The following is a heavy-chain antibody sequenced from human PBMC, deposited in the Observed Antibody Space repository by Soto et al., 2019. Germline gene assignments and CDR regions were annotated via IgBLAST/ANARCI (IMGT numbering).Heavy chain of an antibody. CDR1: GGTFSSYG. CDR3: ASVGGQGESSGVYGMDV. CDR2: IIPIFGTA. J-gene: IGHJ6*02. Sequence: SLKVSCNASGGTFSSYGISWVLQAPGQGLEWMGGIIPIFGTANYAQKFQGRVTITADESTSTAYMELSSLRSEDTAVYYCASVGGQGESSGVYGMDVWGQGTTVTVS. D-gene: IGHD6-19*01. V-gene: IGHV1-69*13.